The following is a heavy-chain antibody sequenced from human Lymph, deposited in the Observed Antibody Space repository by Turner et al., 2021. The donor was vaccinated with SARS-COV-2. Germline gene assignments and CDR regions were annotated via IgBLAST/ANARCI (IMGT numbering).Heavy chain of an antibody. D-gene: IGHD5-18*01. CDR2: ISGSGGST. Sequence: EVQLLESGGGLVPSGRSLRFSCLASGLTFSSYAMSWVRQAPGKGPEWVSAISGSGGSTYYADSVKGRFTISRDNSKNTLYLQMNSLRAKDTAVYYCAKEGDTAMVNFDYWGQGTLVTVSS. J-gene: IGHJ4*02. V-gene: IGHV3-23*01. CDR3: AKEGDTAMVNFDY. CDR1: GLTFSSYA.